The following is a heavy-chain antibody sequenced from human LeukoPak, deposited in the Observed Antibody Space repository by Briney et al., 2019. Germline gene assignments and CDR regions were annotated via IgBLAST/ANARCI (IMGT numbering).Heavy chain of an antibody. CDR1: GFTFNTYT. V-gene: IGHV3-21*04. CDR3: ARGEDYYDSSGYSDY. D-gene: IGHD3-22*01. CDR2: ISSGTSYI. J-gene: IGHJ4*02. Sequence: GGSLRLSCAASGFTFNTYTMNWVRQAPGKGLEWVSSISSGTSYIYYADSVKGRFTISRDNAKNSLYLQMNSLRAEDTAVYYCARGEDYYDSSGYSDYWGQGTLVTVSS.